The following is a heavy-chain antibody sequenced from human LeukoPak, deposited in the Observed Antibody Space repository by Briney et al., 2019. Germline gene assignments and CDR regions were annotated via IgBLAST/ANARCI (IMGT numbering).Heavy chain of an antibody. CDR3: ARGYYYDSGDYSPATVGYYYGMDV. V-gene: IGHV4-4*07. CDR1: GGSISSYY. CDR2: IYTSGST. J-gene: IGHJ6*02. Sequence: SETLSLTCTVSGGSISSYYWSWIRQPAGKGLEWIGRIYTSGSTNYNPSLKSRVTMSVDTSKNQFSLKLSSVTAADTAVYYCARGYYYDSGDYSPATVGYYYGMDVWGQGTTVTVSS. D-gene: IGHD3-22*01.